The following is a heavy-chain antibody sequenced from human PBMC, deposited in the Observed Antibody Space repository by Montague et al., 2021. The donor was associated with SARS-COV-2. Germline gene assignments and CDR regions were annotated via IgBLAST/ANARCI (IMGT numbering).Heavy chain of an antibody. CDR2: MNPNSGNT. V-gene: IGHV1-8*01. J-gene: IGHJ6*03. D-gene: IGHD3-3*01. CDR3: ALGRGTYYDFWSGHFSTPRHYDMDV. Sequence: SVKVSCKASVYTFTSYYINWVRPATGQGLEWMGCMNPNSGNTGHAQKFQGRVTMTRNTSISTAYMELSSLRSEDTAVYYFALGRGTYYDFWSGHFSTPRHYDMDVWGKGTMVTVSS. CDR1: VYTFTSYY.